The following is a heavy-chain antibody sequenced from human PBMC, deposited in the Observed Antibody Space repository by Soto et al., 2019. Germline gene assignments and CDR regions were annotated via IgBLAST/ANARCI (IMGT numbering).Heavy chain of an antibody. Sequence: SETLSLTCAFYVGSFSGYYWSCIRQPPGRWLEWIGEINHSGSTNYNPSLKSRVTISVDTSKNQFSLKLSSVTAADTAVYYCARDMYYLYGMEVLGQGTTVNVSS. CDR1: VGSFSGYY. CDR2: INHSGST. V-gene: IGHV4-34*01. CDR3: ARDMYYLYGMEV. J-gene: IGHJ6*01. D-gene: IGHD3-10*01.